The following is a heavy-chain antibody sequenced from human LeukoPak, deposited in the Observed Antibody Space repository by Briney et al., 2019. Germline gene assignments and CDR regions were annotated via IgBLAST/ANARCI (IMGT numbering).Heavy chain of an antibody. CDR3: ARAGGSYSGGVYYCGMDV. CDR2: ISSSSSYI. CDR1: GFTFSSYS. J-gene: IGHJ6*02. Sequence: GGSLRLSCAASGFTFSSYSMNWVRQAPGKGLEWVSSISSSSSYIYYADSVKGRFTISRDNAKNSLYLQMDSLRVEDTAVYYCARAGGSYSGGVYYCGMDVWGQGTTATVSS. V-gene: IGHV3-21*01. D-gene: IGHD1-26*01.